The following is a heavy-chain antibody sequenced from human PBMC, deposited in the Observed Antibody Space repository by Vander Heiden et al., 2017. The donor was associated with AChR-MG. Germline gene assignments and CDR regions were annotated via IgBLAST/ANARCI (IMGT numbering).Heavy chain of an antibody. D-gene: IGHD6-6*01. V-gene: IGHV3-23*01. Sequence: EVQLLGSGGDLVQPGGSLRLSCAASGFTFRSYAMSWVRQAPGKGLEWVSVVSGSGSSTSYADSVKGRFTVSRDNSKDTLYLQMNNLRAEDTAVYYCAKDDRDYSRSDPFDYWGQGTLVTVSS. CDR2: VSGSGSST. CDR3: AKDDRDYSRSDPFDY. CDR1: GFTFRSYA. J-gene: IGHJ4*02.